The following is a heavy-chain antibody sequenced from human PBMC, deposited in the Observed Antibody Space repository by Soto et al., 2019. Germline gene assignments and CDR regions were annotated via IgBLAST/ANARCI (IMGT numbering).Heavy chain of an antibody. CDR2: IYSGGST. CDR1: GLTFSTND. V-gene: IGHV3-53*01. CDR3: ATRPLLPGAP. Sequence: EVQLVESGGGLIQPGGSLRLSCAASGLTFSTNDMTWVRQAPGKGLEWVSLIYSGGSTYYADSVKGRFTISRDNSKNTLYLQMSSLRAEDTAVYYCATRPLLPGAPWGQGTMVTVSS. D-gene: IGHD3-22*01. J-gene: IGHJ3*01.